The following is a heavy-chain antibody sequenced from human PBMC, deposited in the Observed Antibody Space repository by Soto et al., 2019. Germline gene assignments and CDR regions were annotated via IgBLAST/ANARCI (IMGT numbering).Heavy chain of an antibody. CDR1: GGTFSSYA. D-gene: IGHD3-16*02. Sequence: ASVKVSCKASGGTFSSYAISWVRQAPGQGLEWMGGIIPIFGTANYAQKFQGRVTITRDTSASTAYMELSSLRSEDTAVYYCASSKSDYDYIWGSYRSSFQHWGQGTLVTVSS. V-gene: IGHV1-69*05. CDR3: ASSKSDYDYIWGSYRSSFQH. J-gene: IGHJ1*01. CDR2: IIPIFGTA.